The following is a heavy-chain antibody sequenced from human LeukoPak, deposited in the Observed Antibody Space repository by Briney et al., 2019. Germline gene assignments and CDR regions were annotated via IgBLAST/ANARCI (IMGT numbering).Heavy chain of an antibody. Sequence: SVKVSCKASGGTFRNYAINWVRQAPGQGLDWMGRIIPVLGFTNYSQTFQGRVTITADKSTSTTYMELNSLRSEDTAVYYCAASGGCSSTSCYLYPPPVDYWGQGTLVTVSS. CDR3: AASGGCSSTSCYLYPPPVDY. V-gene: IGHV1-69*04. D-gene: IGHD2-2*01. J-gene: IGHJ4*02. CDR1: GGTFRNYA. CDR2: IIPVLGFT.